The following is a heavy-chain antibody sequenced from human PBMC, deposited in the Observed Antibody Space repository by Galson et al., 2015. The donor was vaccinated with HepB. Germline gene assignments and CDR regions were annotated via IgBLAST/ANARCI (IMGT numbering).Heavy chain of an antibody. V-gene: IGHV3-21*04. CDR1: GFTFSSYI. CDR2: ITNTGSHT. D-gene: IGHD2-15*01. CDR3: AKDAIRASLRMWYFHY. J-gene: IGHJ4*02. Sequence: SLRLSCAASGFTFSSYIMNWVRQAPGKGLEWVSSITNTGSHTYYADSVRGRFTLSRDNSKNTVSLQMNSLTADDTAVYYCAKDAIRASLRMWYFHYWGPGTLVAVSS.